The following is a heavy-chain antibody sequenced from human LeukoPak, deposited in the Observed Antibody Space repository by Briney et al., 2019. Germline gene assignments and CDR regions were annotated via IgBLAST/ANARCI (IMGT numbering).Heavy chain of an antibody. V-gene: IGHV4-4*02. D-gene: IGHD3-9*01. CDR2: IYHSGST. J-gene: IGHJ6*02. CDR3: ARGGILTGPFYYYYYGMDV. CDR1: GGSISSSNW. Sequence: SGTLSLTCAVSGGSISSSNWWSWVRQPPGKGLEWIGEIYHSGSTNYNPSLKSRVTISVDKSKNQFSLKLSSVTAADTAVYYCARGGILTGPFYYYYYGMDVWGQGTTVTVSS.